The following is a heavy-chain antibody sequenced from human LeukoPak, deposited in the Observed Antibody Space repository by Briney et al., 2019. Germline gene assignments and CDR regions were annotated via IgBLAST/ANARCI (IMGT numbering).Heavy chain of an antibody. V-gene: IGHV4-34*01. CDR2: INHSGST. D-gene: IGHD6-19*01. Sequence: SETLSLTCAVYGGSFSGYYWSWIRQPPGKGLEWIGEINHSGSTNYNPSLESRVTISVDTSKNQFSLKLSSVTAADTAVYYCARGWGCGSGWPWYYFDYWGQGTLVTVSS. CDR1: GGSFSGYY. J-gene: IGHJ4*02. CDR3: ARGWGCGSGWPWYYFDY.